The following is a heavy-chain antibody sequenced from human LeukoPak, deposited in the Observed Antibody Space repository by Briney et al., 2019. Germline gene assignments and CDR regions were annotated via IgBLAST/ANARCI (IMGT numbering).Heavy chain of an antibody. Sequence: GVLRLSCAASGFTFSSYGMSWVRQAPGKGLEWVSAISGGGGSTYYADSVKGRFTISRDNAKNSLYLQMNSLRAEDTAVYYCAELGITMIGGVWGKGTTVTISS. CDR3: AELGITMIGGV. CDR1: GFTFSSYG. J-gene: IGHJ6*04. CDR2: ISGGGGST. D-gene: IGHD3-10*02. V-gene: IGHV3-23*01.